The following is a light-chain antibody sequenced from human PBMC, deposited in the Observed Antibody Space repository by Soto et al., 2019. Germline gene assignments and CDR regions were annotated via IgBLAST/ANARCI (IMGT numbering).Light chain of an antibody. Sequence: DIQMTQSPSTLSASVGDRVTITCRASQSTSSWLAWYQQKPGKAPKLLIYDASSLESGVPSRFSGSGSGTEFTLTISSLQPDDFATYYCQQYNSYSLTFGQGTKVEIK. J-gene: IGKJ1*01. CDR3: QQYNSYSLT. CDR2: DAS. CDR1: QSTSSW. V-gene: IGKV1-5*01.